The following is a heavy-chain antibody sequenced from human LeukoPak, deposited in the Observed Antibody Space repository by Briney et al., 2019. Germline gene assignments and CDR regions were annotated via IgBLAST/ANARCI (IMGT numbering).Heavy chain of an antibody. D-gene: IGHD2-2*01. CDR3: ARTVAYCSATSCYGY. CDR1: GYSISSGYY. CDR2: VYYDGST. Sequence: SETLSLTCAVSGYSISSGYYWGWIRQPPGKGLERIGSVYYDGSTYHNPSLKSRVTISVDMSKNQFFVKLSSVTAADTAVYYCARTVAYCSATSCYGYWGQGTLVTVSS. J-gene: IGHJ4*02. V-gene: IGHV4-38-2*01.